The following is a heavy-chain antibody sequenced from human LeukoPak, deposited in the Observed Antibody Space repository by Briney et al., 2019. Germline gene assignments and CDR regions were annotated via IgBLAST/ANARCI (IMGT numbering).Heavy chain of an antibody. V-gene: IGHV1-2*02. D-gene: IGHD6-6*01. J-gene: IGHJ4*02. CDR2: ISPNSGGT. CDR3: ARDLGYSSSECYFDY. CDR1: GYTFTGYY. Sequence: AASVKVSCKASGYTFTGYYMHWVRQAPGQGLEWMGWISPNSGGTNYAQKFQGRVTMTKDTSISTAYMELSRLRSDDTAVYYCARDLGYSSSECYFDYWGQGTLVTVSS.